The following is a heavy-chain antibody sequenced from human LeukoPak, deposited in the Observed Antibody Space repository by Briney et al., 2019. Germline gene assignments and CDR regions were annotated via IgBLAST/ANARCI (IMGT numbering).Heavy chain of an antibody. CDR2: IYFTGST. J-gene: IGHJ6*02. CDR3: ARADCSTTSCPMDV. Sequence: SETLSLTCTVSGVSLSTYYWTWIRQPPGKGLEWIGYIYFTGSTNYNPSLNGRVTMSVDTSNNQFSLRLTSVTAADTAVYYCARADCSTTSCPMDVWGQGATVTVSS. V-gene: IGHV4-59*01. CDR1: GVSLSTYY. D-gene: IGHD2-2*01.